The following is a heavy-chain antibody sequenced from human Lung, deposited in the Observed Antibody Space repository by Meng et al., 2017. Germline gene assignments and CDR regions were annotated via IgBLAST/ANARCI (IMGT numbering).Heavy chain of an antibody. CDR1: GGSFSDYY. CDR3: ARGPTTMAHDFDY. Sequence: QVGLQQWGARLLKPSDTFSLTCVVSGGSFSDYYWSWIRQPPGKGLEWIWEINHSGSTNYNPSLESRATISVDTSQNNLSLKLSSVTAADSAVYYCARGPTTMAHDFDYWGQGTLVTVSS. CDR2: INHSGST. J-gene: IGHJ4*02. D-gene: IGHD4-11*01. V-gene: IGHV4-34*01.